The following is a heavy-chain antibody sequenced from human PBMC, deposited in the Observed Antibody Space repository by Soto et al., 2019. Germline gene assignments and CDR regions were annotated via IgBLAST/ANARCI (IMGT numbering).Heavy chain of an antibody. V-gene: IGHV5-10-1*01. D-gene: IGHD1-26*01. CDR1: GYSFTSYL. Sequence: GESLKISCKCSGYSFTSYLISLVRQMPGKGLEWMGRIDPSDSYTSYSPSFQGHVTISADKSISTAYLQWSSLKASDTAMYYCARPSGSGHAFDIWGQGTMVTVSS. CDR3: ARPSGSGHAFDI. J-gene: IGHJ3*02. CDR2: IDPSDSYT.